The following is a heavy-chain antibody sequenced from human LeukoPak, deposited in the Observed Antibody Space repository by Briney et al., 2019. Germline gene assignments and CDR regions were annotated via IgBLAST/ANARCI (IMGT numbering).Heavy chain of an antibody. CDR2: IYYSGST. CDR1: GGSIRSFY. CDR3: AGVGPRGRQVGY. Sequence: SETLSLTCTVSGGSIRSFYWGWIRQPPGKELEWIGYIYYSGSTNYNPSLTSRVSISLDTSKNQFSLKLSSVTAADTAVYYCAGVGPRGRQVGYWGQGTLVTVSS. J-gene: IGHJ4*02. D-gene: IGHD3-16*01. V-gene: IGHV4-59*01.